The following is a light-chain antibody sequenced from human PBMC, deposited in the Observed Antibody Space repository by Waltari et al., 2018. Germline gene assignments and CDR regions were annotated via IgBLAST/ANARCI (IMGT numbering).Light chain of an antibody. V-gene: IGKV1-39*01. CDR2: GAF. J-gene: IGKJ2*01. CDR3: HQTRSLPDT. Sequence: DIQMTQSPSSLSASVGDRVTITCRASQSLSNYLNWYQHKAGEAPKLLIDGAFNGKSGVPSRVRGSGAGTDFTVTISSLQPEEVARYYCHQTRSLPDTFGQGTKLEI. CDR1: QSLSNY.